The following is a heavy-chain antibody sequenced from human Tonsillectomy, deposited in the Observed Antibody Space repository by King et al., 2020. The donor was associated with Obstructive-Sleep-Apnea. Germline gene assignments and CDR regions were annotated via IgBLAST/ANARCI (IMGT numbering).Heavy chain of an antibody. Sequence: VQLVESGGGVVQPGRSLRLSCSASGFTFSSYGMHWVRQAPGKGLEWVAFIRYDGSNKYDADSVKGRFTISRDNSKNTLYLQMNSLRAEDTALYYCAKDTYYYDSSGSWYFDLWGRGTLVTVSS. V-gene: IGHV3-30*02. CDR1: GFTFSSYG. J-gene: IGHJ2*01. CDR3: AKDTYYYDSSGSWYFDL. D-gene: IGHD3-22*01. CDR2: IRYDGSNK.